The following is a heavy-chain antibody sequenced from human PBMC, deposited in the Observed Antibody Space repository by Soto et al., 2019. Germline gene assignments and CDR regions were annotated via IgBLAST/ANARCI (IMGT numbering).Heavy chain of an antibody. CDR3: AKDHPVIEVVKVFEY. D-gene: IGHD3-22*01. V-gene: IGHV3-23*01. CDR2: ISGSGTKT. J-gene: IGHJ4*02. CDR1: GFSFSSYA. Sequence: PVGSVRLSCAASGFSFSSYAMSWVRQAPGKGLDWVSAISGSGTKTHYADSVKGRFTISRDNSKNTLYLQMNSLRAEDTAVYYCAKDHPVIEVVKVFEYWGRGALVTVSS.